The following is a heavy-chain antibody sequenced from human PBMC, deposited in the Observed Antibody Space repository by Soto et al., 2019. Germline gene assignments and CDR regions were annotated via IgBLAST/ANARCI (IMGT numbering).Heavy chain of an antibody. Sequence: PGGSLRLSCAASGFTFRSYAMSWVRQAPGKGLEWVSAISGSGGSTYYADSVKGRFTISRDNSKNTLYLQMNSLRAEDTAVYYCAKDSYYDILTGYFTNMGNFDYWGQGTLVTVSS. CDR3: AKDSYYDILTGYFTNMGNFDY. J-gene: IGHJ4*02. CDR1: GFTFRSYA. D-gene: IGHD3-9*01. CDR2: ISGSGGST. V-gene: IGHV3-23*01.